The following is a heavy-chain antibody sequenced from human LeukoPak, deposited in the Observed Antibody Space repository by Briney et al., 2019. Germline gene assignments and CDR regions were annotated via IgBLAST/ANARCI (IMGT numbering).Heavy chain of an antibody. CDR3: ARAPSEIGGYYPEYFRH. V-gene: IGHV3-74*01. D-gene: IGHD3-22*01. CDR2: IKSDGGT. J-gene: IGHJ1*01. Sequence: PGGSLRLSCAASGFTFSTYWMHWVRQAPGKGLVWVSRIKSDGGTNYADSVKGRFTISRDNAKKTVSLQMNSLRPEDTGVYYCARAPSEIGGYYPEYFRHWGQRTLVTVSS. CDR1: GFTFSTYW.